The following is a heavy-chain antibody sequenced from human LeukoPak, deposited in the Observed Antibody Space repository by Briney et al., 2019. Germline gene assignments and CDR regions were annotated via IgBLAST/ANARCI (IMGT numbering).Heavy chain of an antibody. D-gene: IGHD7-27*01. V-gene: IGHV4-39*01. CDR3: AGPGFDY. CDR1: GGSISSSSYY. J-gene: IGHJ4*02. Sequence: PSETLSLTCTVSGGSISSSSYYWDWIRQPPGKGLEWIGSIYYSGSTYYNPSLKSRVTISVDTSKNQFSLKLNSVTTADTAVYYCAGPGFDYWGQGTLVTVSS. CDR2: IYYSGST.